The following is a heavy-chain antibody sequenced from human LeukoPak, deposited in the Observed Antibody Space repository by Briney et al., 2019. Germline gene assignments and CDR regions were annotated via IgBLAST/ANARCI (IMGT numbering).Heavy chain of an antibody. D-gene: IGHD4-11*01. V-gene: IGHV3-33*06. Sequence: GRSLRLSCAASRFTFSHYGMHWVRQAPGKGLERMAVIWNDGSNKYYADSVKGRFTVSRDNSQNRLYLQMNSLRPEDTAVYYCAKDAQRGFDYSNSLENWGQGTLVTVSS. CDR1: RFTFSHYG. CDR2: IWNDGSNK. J-gene: IGHJ4*02. CDR3: AKDAQRGFDYSNSLEN.